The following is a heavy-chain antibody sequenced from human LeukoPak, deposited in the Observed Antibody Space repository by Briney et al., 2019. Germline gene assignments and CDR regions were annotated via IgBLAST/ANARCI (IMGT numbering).Heavy chain of an antibody. J-gene: IGHJ4*02. CDR2: IRSKAYGGTT. D-gene: IGHD3-3*01. CDR3: GREYDFWTGGYY. Sequence: GGSLRLSCTASGFTFSSYAMSWVRQAPGKGLEWVGFIRSKAYGGTTEYAASVKGRFTILRDDSRGIAYLQMSSLKNEDTAVYYCGREYDFWTGGYYWGQGTLVTVSS. CDR1: GFTFSSYA. V-gene: IGHV3-49*04.